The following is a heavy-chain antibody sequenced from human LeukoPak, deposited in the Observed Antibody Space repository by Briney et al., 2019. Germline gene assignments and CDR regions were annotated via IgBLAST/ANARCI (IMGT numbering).Heavy chain of an antibody. CDR2: ISTYNGDT. V-gene: IGHV1-18*01. Sequence: ASVKVSCKASGYTFTSYGISWVRQAPGQGLEWMGWISTYNGDTNYAQKLQGRVTMTTDTSTNTAYMELRSLRSDDTAVYYCARGNDWLFGEEYYFDYWGQGTLVTVSS. J-gene: IGHJ4*02. D-gene: IGHD3-9*01. CDR3: ARGNDWLFGEEYYFDY. CDR1: GYTFTSYG.